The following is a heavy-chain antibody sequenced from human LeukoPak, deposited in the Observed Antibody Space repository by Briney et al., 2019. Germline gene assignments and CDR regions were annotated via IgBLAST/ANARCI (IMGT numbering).Heavy chain of an antibody. CDR2: ISGSGGST. J-gene: IGHJ6*03. CDR3: ARDLIVATILPDKGRYYYYYMDV. CDR1: GFTFSSYA. D-gene: IGHD5-12*01. V-gene: IGHV3-23*01. Sequence: GGSLRLSCAASGFTFSSYAMSWVRQAPGKGLEWVSAISGSGGSTYYADSVKGRFTISRDNSKNTLYLQMNSLRAEDTAVYYCARDLIVATILPDKGRYYYYYMDVWGKGTTVTVSS.